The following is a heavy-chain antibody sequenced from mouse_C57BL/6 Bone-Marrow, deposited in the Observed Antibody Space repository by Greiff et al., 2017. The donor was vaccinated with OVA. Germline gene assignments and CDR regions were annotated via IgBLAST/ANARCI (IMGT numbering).Heavy chain of an antibody. CDR2: IHPSDSDT. J-gene: IGHJ2*01. CDR3: AIPMVTHY. V-gene: IGHV1-74*01. CDR1: GYTFTSYW. Sequence: QVQLQQSGAELVKPGASVKVSCKASGYTFTSYWMHWVKQRPGQGLEWIGRIHPSDSDTTYNQKFQCKATLTEATSSSTAYMQLRSLTSDASAVYYSAIPMVTHYWGQGPTLPVSS. D-gene: IGHD2-2*01.